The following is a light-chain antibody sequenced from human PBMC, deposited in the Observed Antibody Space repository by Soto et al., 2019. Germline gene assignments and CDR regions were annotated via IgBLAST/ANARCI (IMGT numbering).Light chain of an antibody. Sequence: DVQMTQSPSSVSASVGDRVTLTCRASQVISNSLAWYQQKPGKAPRLLIYAASNLQGGVPSRFSGSGSGTDFFLTISSLQPEDFATYYCQQAYIFPFSFGGGTKVDIK. J-gene: IGKJ4*01. V-gene: IGKV1-12*02. CDR2: AAS. CDR3: QQAYIFPFS. CDR1: QVISNS.